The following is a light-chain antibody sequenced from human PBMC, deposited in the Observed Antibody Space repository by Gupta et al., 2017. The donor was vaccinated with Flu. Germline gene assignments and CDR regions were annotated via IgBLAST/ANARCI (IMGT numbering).Light chain of an antibody. Sequence: QAVLTQPSSLSASPGASARLTCTLRSGINVDTYRMYWYQQKPGSPPHFLLRYKSDSDRQQGSGVPSRFSGSKDDSANAGILLISGLQSEDEADYYCVIWHSSAWVFGGGTRLTVL. J-gene: IGLJ3*02. CDR2: YKSDSDR. CDR3: VIWHSSAWV. V-gene: IGLV5-45*03. CDR1: SGINVDTYR.